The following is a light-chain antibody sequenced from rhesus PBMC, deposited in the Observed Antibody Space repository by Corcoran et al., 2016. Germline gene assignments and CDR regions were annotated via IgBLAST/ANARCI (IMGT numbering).Light chain of an antibody. CDR3: QHYYDNPFT. Sequence: DIQMTQSPSALSASVGHRVTISCRASQNIYSKLAWYQQKPGKAPKLLFYAASSLETGIPSRFSGSGSGTDFTLPISSLQPEDSAAYYCQHYYDNPFTFGPGSKLDIK. V-gene: IGKV1-44*01. CDR1: QNIYSK. J-gene: IGKJ3*01. CDR2: AAS.